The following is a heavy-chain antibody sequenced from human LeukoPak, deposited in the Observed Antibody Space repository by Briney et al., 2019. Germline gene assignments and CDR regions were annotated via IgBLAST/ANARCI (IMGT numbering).Heavy chain of an antibody. CDR3: AREMLNQPLNSSSWPSSHYYYYYYMDV. CDR1: GYTFTTYN. Sequence: ASVKVSCKASGYTFTTYNINWVRQAPGQGLEWMGWISGYNGNTNYVQKLQGRVTMTTEKSTSTAYMELRSLKSDDTAVYYCAREMLNQPLNSSSWPSSHYYYYYYMDVWGKGTTVTVSS. D-gene: IGHD6-13*01. CDR2: ISGYNGNT. J-gene: IGHJ6*03. V-gene: IGHV1-18*01.